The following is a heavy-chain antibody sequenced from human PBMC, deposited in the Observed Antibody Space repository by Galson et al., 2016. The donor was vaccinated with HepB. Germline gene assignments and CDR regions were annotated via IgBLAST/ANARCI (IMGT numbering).Heavy chain of an antibody. V-gene: IGHV3-33*07. Sequence: SLRLSCAASGFSLSTYNTYWVRQAPGKGLEWVAAIWSDGRNKWYVDSVKGRFTISRDNSKNTVYLQMNSLRAEDTAMYYWTRRRGSSIYAMDVWGQGTTVIVSS. CDR2: IWSDGRNK. J-gene: IGHJ6*02. D-gene: IGHD2-2*01. CDR3: TRRRGSSIYAMDV. CDR1: GFSLSTYN.